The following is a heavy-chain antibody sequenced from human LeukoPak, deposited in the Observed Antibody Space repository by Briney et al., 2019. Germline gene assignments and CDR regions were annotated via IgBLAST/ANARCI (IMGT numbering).Heavy chain of an antibody. D-gene: IGHD3-10*01. J-gene: IGHJ6*03. CDR3: ARLGVPYFYYYMDV. CDR2: INTNTGNP. CDR1: GYTFTSYF. V-gene: IGHV7-4-1*02. Sequence: ATVKVSCKASGYTFTSYFMNWVRQAPGQGLEWMGWINTNTGNPTYAQGFTGRFVFSLDTSVSTAYLQINSLKTEDTAVYYCARLGVPYFYYYMDVWGKGTTVTVSS.